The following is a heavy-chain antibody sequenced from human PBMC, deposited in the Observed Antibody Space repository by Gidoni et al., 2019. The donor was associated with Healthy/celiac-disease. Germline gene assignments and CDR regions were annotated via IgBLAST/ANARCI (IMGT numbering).Heavy chain of an antibody. CDR3: ARDGEVAVAGDAFDI. Sequence: QVQLVESGGGVVQPGRSLRLSCAASGFTFSSYGMHWVRQAPGKGLEWVAVIWYDGSNKYYADSVKGRFTISRDNSKNTLYLQMNSLRAEDTAVYYCARDGEVAVAGDAFDIWGQGTMVTVSS. CDR2: IWYDGSNK. J-gene: IGHJ3*02. V-gene: IGHV3-33*01. D-gene: IGHD6-19*01. CDR1: GFTFSSYG.